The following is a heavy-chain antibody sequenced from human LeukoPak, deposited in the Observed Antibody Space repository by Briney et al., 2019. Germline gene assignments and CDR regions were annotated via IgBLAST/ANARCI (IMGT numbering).Heavy chain of an antibody. Sequence: GASVKVSCKASGYTFTSYGISWVRQAPGQGLEWMGWISAYNGNTNCAQKLQGRVTMTTDASTSTAYMELRSLRSDDTAVYYCARGGQQLTGRVVDWFDPWGQGTLVTVSS. CDR2: ISAYNGNT. CDR3: ARGGQQLTGRVVDWFDP. V-gene: IGHV1-18*01. CDR1: GYTFTSYG. J-gene: IGHJ5*02. D-gene: IGHD6-13*01.